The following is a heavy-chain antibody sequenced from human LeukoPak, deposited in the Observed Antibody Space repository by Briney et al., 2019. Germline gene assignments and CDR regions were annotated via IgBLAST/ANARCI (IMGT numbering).Heavy chain of an antibody. Sequence: PSETLSLTCTVSGGSISSYYWSWIRQPAGQGLEWIGRISTSGSTKYNPSLKSRLTMSVDTSKNQFSLRVSSVTAADTAVYYCARYAILTGYTPADYGMDVWGQGTTVTVSS. CDR2: ISTSGST. CDR3: ARYAILTGYTPADYGMDV. D-gene: IGHD3-9*01. J-gene: IGHJ6*02. CDR1: GGSISSYY. V-gene: IGHV4-4*07.